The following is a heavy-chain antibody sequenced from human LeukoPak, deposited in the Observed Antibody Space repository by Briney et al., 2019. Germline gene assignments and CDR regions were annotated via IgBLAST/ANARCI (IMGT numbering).Heavy chain of an antibody. CDR3: ARRGPGGPFDY. Sequence: PSETLSLTCTVSGGSISSSSYYWDWIRQPPGKGLEWIGYIYYSGSTNYNPSLKSRVTISVDTSKNQFSLKLSSVTAADTAMYYCARRGPGGPFDYWGQGTLVTVSS. J-gene: IGHJ4*02. CDR2: IYYSGST. D-gene: IGHD3-16*01. V-gene: IGHV4-61*05. CDR1: GGSISSSSYY.